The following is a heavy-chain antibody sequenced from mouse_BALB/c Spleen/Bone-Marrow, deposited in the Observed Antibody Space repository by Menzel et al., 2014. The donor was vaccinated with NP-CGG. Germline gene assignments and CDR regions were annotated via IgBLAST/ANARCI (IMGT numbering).Heavy chain of an antibody. Sequence: VKLQESGPELVKPGASVKMSCKASGYTFXDYVITWVKQRTGQGLEWIGEIYPGSGSTYYNEKFKGKATLTADKSSNTAYMQLGSLTSEDSAVYFCARLDGNYRYAMDYWGQGTSVTVSS. CDR1: GYTFXDYV. CDR2: IYPGSGST. D-gene: IGHD2-1*01. J-gene: IGHJ4*01. V-gene: IGHV1-77*01. CDR3: ARLDGNYRYAMDY.